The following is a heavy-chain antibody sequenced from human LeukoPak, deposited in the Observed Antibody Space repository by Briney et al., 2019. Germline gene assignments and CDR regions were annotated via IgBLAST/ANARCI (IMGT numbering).Heavy chain of an antibody. V-gene: IGHV3-21*01. CDR1: GFTFSSYS. CDR3: ARGAAVAFDAFDI. CDR2: ISSSSSYI. J-gene: IGHJ3*02. D-gene: IGHD6-19*01. Sequence: GGFLRLSCAASGFTFSSYSMNWVRQAPGKGLEWVSSISSSSSYIYYADSVKGRFTISRDNAKNSLYLQMNSLRAEDTAVYYCARGAAVAFDAFDIWGQGTMVTVSS.